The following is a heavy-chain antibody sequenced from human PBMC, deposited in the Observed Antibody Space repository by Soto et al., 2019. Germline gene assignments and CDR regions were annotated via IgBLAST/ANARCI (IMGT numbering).Heavy chain of an antibody. V-gene: IGHV3-30*18. CDR3: AKGPTYDYHDSDGYYFIYYFDS. Sequence: QPGGSLRLSCAASGFTFNAHGMHWVRQAPGKGLEWVAVLSYDSGHKYYADSVKGRFTISRDNSKNTLYLQMDSLKPEDSAIYFCAKGPTYDYHDSDGYYFIYYFDSWGQGTLVTVSS. D-gene: IGHD3-22*01. J-gene: IGHJ4*02. CDR2: LSYDSGHK. CDR1: GFTFNAHG.